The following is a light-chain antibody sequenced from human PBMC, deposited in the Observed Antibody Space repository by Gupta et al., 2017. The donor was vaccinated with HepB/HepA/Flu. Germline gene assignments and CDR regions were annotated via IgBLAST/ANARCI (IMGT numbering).Light chain of an antibody. CDR1: QSISSY. CDR2: AAS. J-gene: IGKJ2*01. Sequence: DIQMTQSPSSLSESVRDRVTITCRASQSISSYLTWYQQKPGKAPKLLVYAASSWKSGVPSRFSGSGSGTDFTLTISRLQPEDFANYYCQQRDSTPSTFGQGTKLEIK. CDR3: QQRDSTPST. V-gene: IGKV1-39*01.